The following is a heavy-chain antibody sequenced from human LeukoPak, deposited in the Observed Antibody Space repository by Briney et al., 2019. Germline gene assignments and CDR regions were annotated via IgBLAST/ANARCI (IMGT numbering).Heavy chain of an antibody. V-gene: IGHV3-21*01. D-gene: IGHD2-2*02. CDR1: GFTFSSYS. CDR3: ARDRPDIVVVPAAIPVGY. Sequence: GGSLRLSCAASGFTFSSYSRNWVRQAPGKGLEWVSSISSSSSYIYYADSVKGRFTTSRDNAKNSLYLQMNSLRAEDTAVYYCARDRPDIVVVPAAIPVGYWGQGTLVTVSS. J-gene: IGHJ4*02. CDR2: ISSSSSYI.